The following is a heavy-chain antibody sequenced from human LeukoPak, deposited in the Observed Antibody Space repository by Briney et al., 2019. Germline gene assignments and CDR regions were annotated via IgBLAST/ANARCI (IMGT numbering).Heavy chain of an antibody. V-gene: IGHV3-53*01. D-gene: IGHD3-10*01. CDR2: IYSGGST. Sequence: PGGSLRLSCAASRFTVSSNYMSWVRQAPGKGLEWVSVIYSGGSTYYADSVKGRFTISRDNSKNTLYLQMNSLRAEDTAVYYCARGLWFGFWGQGTLVTVSS. CDR1: RFTVSSNY. J-gene: IGHJ4*02. CDR3: ARGLWFGF.